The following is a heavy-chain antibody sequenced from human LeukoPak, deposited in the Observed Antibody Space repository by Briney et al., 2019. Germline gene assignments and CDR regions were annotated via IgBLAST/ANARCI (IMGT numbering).Heavy chain of an antibody. CDR2: ISAYNGNT. D-gene: IGHD2-2*03. CDR1: GYTFTSYG. V-gene: IGHV1-18*01. J-gene: IGHJ6*02. Sequence: GASVKVSCKASGYTFTSYGISWVRQAPGQGLEWMGWISAYNGNTNYAQKLQGRVTMTTDTSTSTAYMELRSLRSEDTAVYYCAVGYCSSTSCYDSPNYYYYYGMDVWGQGTTVTVSS. CDR3: AVGYCSSTSCYDSPNYYYYYGMDV.